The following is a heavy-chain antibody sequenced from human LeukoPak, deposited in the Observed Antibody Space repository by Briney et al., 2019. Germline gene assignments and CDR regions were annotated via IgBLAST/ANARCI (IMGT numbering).Heavy chain of an antibody. CDR1: GFTFSSYS. Sequence: QPGGSLRLSCAASGFTFSSYSMNWVRQAPGKGLEWVSHISSSSSTIYYADSVKGRFTISRDNAKNSLYLQMNSLRAEDTAVYYCARDRRDDYGGNSYFDYWGQGTLVTVSS. CDR3: ARDRRDDYGGNSYFDY. J-gene: IGHJ4*02. CDR2: ISSSSSTI. V-gene: IGHV3-48*01. D-gene: IGHD4-23*01.